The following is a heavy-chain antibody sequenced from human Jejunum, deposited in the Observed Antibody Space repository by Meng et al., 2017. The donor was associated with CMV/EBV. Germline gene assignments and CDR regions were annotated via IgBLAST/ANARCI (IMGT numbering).Heavy chain of an antibody. J-gene: IGHJ4*02. CDR1: CGSVNSDHSF. CDR3: AWGPNMYFFDY. Sequence: TVSCGSVNSDHSFWTWMRQPPGNGLEWIGYISYSGSTNYNPSLKNRVTISVDTSKNQFSLKLDSVTPADTAVYYCAWGPNMYFFDYWGQGILVTVSS. CDR2: ISYSGST. V-gene: IGHV4-61*01. D-gene: IGHD3-16*01.